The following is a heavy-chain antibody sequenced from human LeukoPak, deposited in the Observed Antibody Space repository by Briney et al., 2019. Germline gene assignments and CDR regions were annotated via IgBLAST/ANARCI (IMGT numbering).Heavy chain of an antibody. CDR1: GGSISSGDYY. V-gene: IGHV4-30-4*08. D-gene: IGHD3-22*01. CDR2: IYYSGST. Sequence: SETLSLTCTVSGGSISSGDYYWSWIRQPRGKGLEWIGYIYYSGSTYYNPSLKSRFTISVDTSKNQFSLKLSSVTAADTAVYYCAREVYYYDSSALGDAFDIWGQGTMVTVSS. J-gene: IGHJ3*02. CDR3: AREVYYYDSSALGDAFDI.